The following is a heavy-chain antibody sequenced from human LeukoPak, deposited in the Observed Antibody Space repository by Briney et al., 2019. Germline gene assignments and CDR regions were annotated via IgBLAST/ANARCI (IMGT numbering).Heavy chain of an antibody. CDR1: GFTFSSYG. J-gene: IGHJ4*02. Sequence: GGSLRLSCAASGFTFSSYGMHWVRQAPGKGLEWVPFIRYDGSNKYYADSVKGRFTISRDNSKDTLYLQMNSLRAEDTAVYYCAKDDAAVDEICSSTSCSWFWGPGTLVTVSS. CDR3: AKDDAAVDEICSSTSCSWF. V-gene: IGHV3-30*02. CDR2: IRYDGSNK. D-gene: IGHD2-2*01.